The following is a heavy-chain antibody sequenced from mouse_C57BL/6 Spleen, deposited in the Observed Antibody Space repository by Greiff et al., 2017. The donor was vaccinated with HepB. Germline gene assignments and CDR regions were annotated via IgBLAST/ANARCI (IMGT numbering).Heavy chain of an antibody. Sequence: QVQLQQSGAELVKPGASVKLSCTASGYTFTNYPIEWMKQNHGKSLEWIGNFHPYNDDTNYNDKFKGKVILTVDKASNTLYLELSSLTSDDSAVYYCAREGYGSSYGLAYWGQGTLVTVSA. CDR2: FHPYNDDT. D-gene: IGHD1-1*01. CDR3: AREGYGSSYGLAY. J-gene: IGHJ3*01. CDR1: GYTFTNYP. V-gene: IGHV1-47*01.